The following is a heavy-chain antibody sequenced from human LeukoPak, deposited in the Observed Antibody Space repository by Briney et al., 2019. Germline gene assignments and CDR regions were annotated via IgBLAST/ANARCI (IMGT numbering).Heavy chain of an antibody. CDR3: ARDRFGEQPGGFDY. J-gene: IGHJ4*02. CDR2: IYYSGST. Sequence: PSETLSLTCTVSGGSISSYYWSWIRQPPGKGLEWIGYIYYSGSTNYNPSLKSRVTISVDTSKNQFSLKLSSVTAADTAVYYCARDRFGEQPGGFDYWGQGTLVTVSS. D-gene: IGHD3-10*01. CDR1: GGSISSYY. V-gene: IGHV4-59*01.